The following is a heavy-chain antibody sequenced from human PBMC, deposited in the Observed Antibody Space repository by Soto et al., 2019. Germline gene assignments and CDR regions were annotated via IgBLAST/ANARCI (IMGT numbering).Heavy chain of an antibody. CDR3: ARDLGSPGAFDI. CDR1: GFTFSSCG. CDR2: IWYDGSNK. Sequence: QVQLVESGGGVVQPGRSLRLSCAASGFTFSSCGMHWVRQTPGKGLEWVAVIWYDGSNKYYADSVKGRFTISRDNSKNTLYLQMNSLRAEDTAVYYCARDLGSPGAFDIWGQGTMVTVSS. J-gene: IGHJ3*02. V-gene: IGHV3-33*01. D-gene: IGHD6-19*01.